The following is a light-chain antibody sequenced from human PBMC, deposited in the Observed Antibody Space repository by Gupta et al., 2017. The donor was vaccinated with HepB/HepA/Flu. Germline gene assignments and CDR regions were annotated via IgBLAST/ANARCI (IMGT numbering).Light chain of an antibody. J-gene: IGLJ1*01. Sequence: SSELTQDPAVSAASGQPGRITIQGDSLRSYYPSWYQQKPGQAPILVIYGKNNRPSGIPDRFSGSSSGNTASLTITGAQAEDEADYYCNSRDSSGNHLRVFGTGTKVTVL. CDR3: NSRDSSGNHLRV. CDR2: GKN. V-gene: IGLV3-19*01. CDR1: SLRSYY.